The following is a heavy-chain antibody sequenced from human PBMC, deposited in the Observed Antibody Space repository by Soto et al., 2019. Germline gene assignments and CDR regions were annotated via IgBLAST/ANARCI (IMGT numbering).Heavy chain of an antibody. Sequence: QVQLVQSGAEVKKPGSSVKVSCKASGGTFSSYAISWVRQAPGQVLEWMGGIIPIFGTANYAQKFQGRVTITADESPSTAYMELSSLRSEDTAVYYCARHVPAAGYYYGKDFWGQGTTVTVSS. D-gene: IGHD2-2*01. V-gene: IGHV1-69*12. CDR2: IIPIFGTA. CDR1: GGTFSSYA. CDR3: ARHVPAAGYYYGKDF. J-gene: IGHJ6*02.